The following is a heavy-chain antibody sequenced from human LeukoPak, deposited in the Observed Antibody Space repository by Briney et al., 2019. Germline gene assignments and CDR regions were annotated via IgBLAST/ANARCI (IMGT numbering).Heavy chain of an antibody. V-gene: IGHV3-11*01. Sequence: GGSLRLSCAASGLTFSDYHMSWIRQAPGKGLEWVSHISDNGRTKYYANSVQGRFTVSRDNAKNSLYLQMNSLRSEDTAVYYCAGRRSSGWYLGNWFDPWGQGTLVTVSS. D-gene: IGHD6-19*01. CDR3: AGRRSSGWYLGNWFDP. CDR1: GLTFSDYH. J-gene: IGHJ5*02. CDR2: ISDNGRTK.